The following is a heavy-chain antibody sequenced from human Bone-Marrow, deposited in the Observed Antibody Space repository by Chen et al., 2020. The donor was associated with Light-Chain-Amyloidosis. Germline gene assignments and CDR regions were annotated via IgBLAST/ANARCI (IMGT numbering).Heavy chain of an antibody. D-gene: IGHD3-9*01. V-gene: IGHV3-23*04. J-gene: IGHJ3*02. CDR3: AKDISYDDILPGYPADAFDI. CDR2: ISGSGRSI. CDR1: GFAFSSYA. Sequence: EVQLVESGGGLLQRGGSLRLSCAASGFAFSSYAMSWVRQAPGKGLEWVSTISGSGRSIYYGDSRKGRLTLSRYNSKTALFLQMNSLRAEDTAVYYCAKDISYDDILPGYPADAFDIWGQGTMVTVSS.